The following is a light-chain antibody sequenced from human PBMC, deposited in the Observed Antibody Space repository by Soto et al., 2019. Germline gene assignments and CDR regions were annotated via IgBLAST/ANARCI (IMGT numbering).Light chain of an antibody. CDR3: QQANSFPWT. J-gene: IGKJ1*01. V-gene: IGKV1D-12*01. Sequence: DIQMTQSPSSVSASVGDRVTITCRASQGIRTWLAWYQQKPGKAPKLLIYGASSLQSGVPSRFSGSGSETDFSLTIYSLQPEDTATYYCQQANSFPWTFGQGTKVDSK. CDR1: QGIRTW. CDR2: GAS.